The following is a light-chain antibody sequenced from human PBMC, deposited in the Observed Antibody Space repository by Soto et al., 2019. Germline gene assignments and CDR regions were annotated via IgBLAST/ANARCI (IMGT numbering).Light chain of an antibody. Sequence: DIQMTQSPSSLSASVGDRVTITCQASQDISNYLNWYQQKPGKAPKLLXYDASNLETGVPSRFXXXGXGTXXXXXXXXXXPEXIAXXYCXQYDXXPLTFGGGTKVEIK. CDR1: QDISNY. V-gene: IGKV1-33*01. J-gene: IGKJ4*01. CDR3: XQYDXXPLT. CDR2: DAS.